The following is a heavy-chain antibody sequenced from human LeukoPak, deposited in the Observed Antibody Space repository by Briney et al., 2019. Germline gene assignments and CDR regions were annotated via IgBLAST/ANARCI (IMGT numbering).Heavy chain of an antibody. CDR2: ISGSGGST. J-gene: IGHJ3*02. D-gene: IGHD2-15*01. CDR3: AKVVVAPLLPGLGAFDI. Sequence: GGSLRLSCAASGFTFGSYAMSWVRQAPGKGLEWVSAISGSGGSTYYADSVKGRFTISRDNSKNTLYLQMNSLRAEDTAVYYCAKVVVAPLLPGLGAFDIWGQGTMVTVSS. CDR1: GFTFGSYA. V-gene: IGHV3-23*01.